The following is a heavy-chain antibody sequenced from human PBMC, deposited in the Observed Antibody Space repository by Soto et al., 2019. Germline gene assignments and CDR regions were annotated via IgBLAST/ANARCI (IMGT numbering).Heavy chain of an antibody. CDR3: AREKRYRTSGGWFDP. V-gene: IGHV1-69*13. Sequence: SVKVSCKASGGTFSSYAISCVRQAPGQGLEWMGGIIPIFVTANYAQKFQGRVTITADESTSTAYMELSSLRSEDTAVYYCAREKRYRTSGGWFDPWGQGTLVTVSS. CDR2: IIPIFVTA. D-gene: IGHD3-9*01. CDR1: GGTFSSYA. J-gene: IGHJ5*02.